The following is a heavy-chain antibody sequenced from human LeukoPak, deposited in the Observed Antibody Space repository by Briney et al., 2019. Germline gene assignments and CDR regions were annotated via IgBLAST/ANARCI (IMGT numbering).Heavy chain of an antibody. J-gene: IGHJ5*02. V-gene: IGHV4-39*01. Sequence: PSETLSLTCTVSGGSISSSSYYWGWIRQPPGKGLEWMGSIYYTGRTYYNTSLKSRVTISVDTSKNQFSLKLNSMTATDTAVYYCARQWHSSSSADWFGPWGQGTLVAVSS. CDR1: GGSISSSSYY. CDR3: ARQWHSSSSADWFGP. CDR2: IYYTGRT. D-gene: IGHD6-6*01.